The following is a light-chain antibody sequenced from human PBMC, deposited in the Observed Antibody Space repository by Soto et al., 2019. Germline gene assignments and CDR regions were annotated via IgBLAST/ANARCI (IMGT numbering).Light chain of an antibody. CDR2: DAS. J-gene: IGKJ3*01. CDR1: QDISSL. V-gene: IGKV1-5*01. CDR3: QQYETFSVT. Sequence: DIQMTQSPSSVSASVGERATISCRASQDISSLLAWYQQKPGEAPELIIYDASALPRGVPSRFSGSGSGTKFTLTIASLHPDDFATYYCQQYETFSVTFGPLTKVDIK.